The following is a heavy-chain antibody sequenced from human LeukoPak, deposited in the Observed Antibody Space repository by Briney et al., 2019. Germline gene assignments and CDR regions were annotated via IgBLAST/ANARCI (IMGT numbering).Heavy chain of an antibody. CDR1: GGTFSSYT. V-gene: IGHV1-69*02. CDR3: ARALGPDNDALDI. J-gene: IGHJ3*02. Sequence: SVKVSCKASGGTFSSYTISWVRQAPGQGLEWMGRIIPILGIANYAQKFQGRVTITADKSTSTAYMELSSLRSEDTAVYYCARALGPDNDALDIWGQGTMVTVSS. D-gene: IGHD1-14*01. CDR2: IIPILGIA.